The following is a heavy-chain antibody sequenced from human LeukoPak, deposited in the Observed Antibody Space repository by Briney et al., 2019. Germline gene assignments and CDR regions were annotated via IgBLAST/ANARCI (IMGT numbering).Heavy chain of an antibody. Sequence: GESLKIPCKGSGYSFATYWIAWVRQMPGKGLEWMGIIYPDESNIRYSPSFQGQVTISADKSISTAYLQWSSLKASDTAIYYCARPPSRGYSSSFEYWGQGTLVTVSS. CDR2: IYPDESNI. J-gene: IGHJ4*02. V-gene: IGHV5-51*01. D-gene: IGHD2-2*03. CDR1: GYSFATYW. CDR3: ARPPSRGYSSSFEY.